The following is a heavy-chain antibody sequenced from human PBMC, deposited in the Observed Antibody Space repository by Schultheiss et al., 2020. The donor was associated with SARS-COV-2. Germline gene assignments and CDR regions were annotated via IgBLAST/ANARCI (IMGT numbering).Heavy chain of an antibody. Sequence: SETLSLTCTVSGGSISSGDYYWSWIRQPPGKGLEWIGYIYYSGSTYYNPSLKSRVTISVDTSKNQFSLKLSSVTAADTAVYYCARGVWERRGWFDPWGQGTLVTVSS. CDR3: ARGVWERRGWFDP. D-gene: IGHD1-26*01. V-gene: IGHV4-30-4*01. J-gene: IGHJ5*02. CDR1: GGSISSGDYY. CDR2: IYYSGST.